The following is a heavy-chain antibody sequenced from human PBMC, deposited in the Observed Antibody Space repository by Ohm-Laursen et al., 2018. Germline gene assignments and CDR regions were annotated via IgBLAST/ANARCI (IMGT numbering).Heavy chain of an antibody. CDR3: ARGTYYDFSV. CDR2: MNPNSGNT. D-gene: IGHD3-3*01. CDR1: GYPFTAYY. V-gene: IGHV1-8*02. Sequence: GASVKVSCKASGYPFTAYYMHWVRQATGQGLEWMGWMNPNSGNTGYAQKFQGRVTMTRNTSISTAYMELSSLRSEDTAVYYCARGTYYDFSVWDQGTTVTVSS. J-gene: IGHJ6*02.